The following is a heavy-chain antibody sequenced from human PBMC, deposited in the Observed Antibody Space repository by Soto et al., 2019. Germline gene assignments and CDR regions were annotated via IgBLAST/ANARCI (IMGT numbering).Heavy chain of an antibody. CDR1: GFSFSGYS. V-gene: IGHV3-30-3*01. CDR3: ARDQRDPVSLVRGVMCRDDWYFDL. CDR2: ISKDGSNK. J-gene: IGHJ2*01. Sequence: QVQVVESGGGVVQPGRSLRLSCAASGFSFSGYSVHWVRQAPGKGLEWVAIISKDGSNKYYADSVNGRFTVSRDNSKNTVYLQMKSLRVEDMAIYYCARDQRDPVSLVRGVMCRDDWYFDLWGRGTLVTVSS. D-gene: IGHD3-10*01.